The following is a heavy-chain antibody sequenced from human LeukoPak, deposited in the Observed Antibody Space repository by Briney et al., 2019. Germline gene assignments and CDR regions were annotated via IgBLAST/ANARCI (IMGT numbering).Heavy chain of an antibody. D-gene: IGHD1-26*01. CDR3: AREKDTGSNHAKIRYDI. V-gene: IGHV4-59*01. CDR1: SGSISDYY. J-gene: IGHJ3*02. CDR2: IFGSGDF. Sequence: SETLSLTCTVSSGSISDYYWSWIRQPPGKGLEWIGWIFGSGDFNYNPSLKSRLSISVDTSNNQFSLKLTSATAADTAVYYCAREKDTGSNHAKIRYDIWGRGTMVTVSS.